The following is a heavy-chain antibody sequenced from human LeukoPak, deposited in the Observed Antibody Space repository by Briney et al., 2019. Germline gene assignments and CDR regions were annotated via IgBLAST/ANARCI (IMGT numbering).Heavy chain of an antibody. CDR1: GCTFSSYG. V-gene: IGHV3-30*18. D-gene: IGHD6-13*01. Sequence: GMSLRLSCAASGCTFSSYGMHWVRLAPGKGLEWLAVISYDGSNKYYADSVKGRFTISRDNSKNTLYLQMNTLRAEDTAVYYCAKDRQQLSYTFDPWGQGTLVTVSS. CDR2: ISYDGSNK. CDR3: AKDRQQLSYTFDP. J-gene: IGHJ5*02.